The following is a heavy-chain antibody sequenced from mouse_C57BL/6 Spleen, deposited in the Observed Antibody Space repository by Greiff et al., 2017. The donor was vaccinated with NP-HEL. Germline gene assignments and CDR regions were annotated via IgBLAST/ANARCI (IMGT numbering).Heavy chain of an antibody. CDR2: IDPETGGT. V-gene: IGHV1-15*01. D-gene: IGHD2-1*01. Sequence: LQESGAELVRPGASVTLSCKASGYTFTDYEMHWVKQTPVHGLEWIGAIDPETGGTAYNQKFKGKAILTADKSSSTAYMELRSLTSEDSAVYYCTRSPYGNYGYAMDYWGQGTSVTVSS. CDR1: GYTFTDYE. CDR3: TRSPYGNYGYAMDY. J-gene: IGHJ4*01.